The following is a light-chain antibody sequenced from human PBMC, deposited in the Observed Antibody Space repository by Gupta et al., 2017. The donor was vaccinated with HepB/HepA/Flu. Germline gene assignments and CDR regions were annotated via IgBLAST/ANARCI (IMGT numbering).Light chain of an antibody. CDR3: SAWDDTVNGPV. J-gene: IGLJ2*01. V-gene: IGLV1-44*01. Sequence: QSVLTQPPSASGTPGQRVTISCSGGNSNIGVSTVNWYQQLPGTAPKLLIYNTYQRPSGVPDRFSGSKFDTSASLAISGLQSEDEADYYCSAWDDTVNGPVFGGGTKLTVL. CDR2: NTY. CDR1: NSNIGVST.